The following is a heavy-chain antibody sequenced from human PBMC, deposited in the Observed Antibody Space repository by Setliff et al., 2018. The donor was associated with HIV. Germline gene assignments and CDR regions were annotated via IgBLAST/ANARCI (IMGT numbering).Heavy chain of an antibody. CDR1: GYTFSSYW. J-gene: IGHJ4*02. D-gene: IGHD6-19*01. CDR3: WSGYTSGR. Sequence: GSLRLSCAASGYTFSSYWMAWVRQCPGKGLEWVANIQQHGSEMHYVASVEGRFTISRDNAKNSLFLQMDSLRVEDTSVYYCWSGYTSGRWGQGTLVTVSS. CDR2: IQQHGSEM. V-gene: IGHV3-7*02.